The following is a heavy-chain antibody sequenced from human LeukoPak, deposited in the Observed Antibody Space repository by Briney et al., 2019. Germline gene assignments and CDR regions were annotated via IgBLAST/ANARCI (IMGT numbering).Heavy chain of an antibody. J-gene: IGHJ4*02. CDR2: ISGSGGST. Sequence: GGSLRLSCAASGFTFSSYAMSWVRQAPGKGLEWVSAISGSGGSTYYADSVKGRFTISRDNSKNTLYLQMNSLRAEDTAVYYCAKSKAYYDILTGYLYFDYWGQGTLDTVSS. D-gene: IGHD3-9*01. V-gene: IGHV3-23*01. CDR3: AKSKAYYDILTGYLYFDY. CDR1: GFTFSSYA.